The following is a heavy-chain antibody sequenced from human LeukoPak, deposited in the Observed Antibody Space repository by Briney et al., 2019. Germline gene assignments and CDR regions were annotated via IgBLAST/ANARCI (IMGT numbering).Heavy chain of an antibody. CDR3: ARGSNSSGWYGVVDY. J-gene: IGHJ4*02. CDR1: EFSVGSNY. Sequence: GGSLRLSCAASEFSVGSNYMTWVRQAPGKGLEWVSLIYSGGSTYYADSVKGRFTISRDNSKNTLYLQMNSLRAEDTAVYYCARGSNSSGWYGVVDYWGQGTLVTVSS. D-gene: IGHD6-19*01. CDR2: IYSGGST. V-gene: IGHV3-66*01.